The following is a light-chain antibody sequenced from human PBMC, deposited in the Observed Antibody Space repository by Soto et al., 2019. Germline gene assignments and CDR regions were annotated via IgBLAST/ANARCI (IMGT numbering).Light chain of an antibody. CDR2: GAS. Sequence: EIVMTQSPATLSVSPGERDTLSCRASQSGSSNLAWYQQTPGQAPRLLIYGASTRATGIPARFSGSGSGTEFTLTISSLQSEDFAVYYCQQYNNWPPWTFGQGTKVEIK. V-gene: IGKV3-15*01. J-gene: IGKJ1*01. CDR1: QSGSSN. CDR3: QQYNNWPPWT.